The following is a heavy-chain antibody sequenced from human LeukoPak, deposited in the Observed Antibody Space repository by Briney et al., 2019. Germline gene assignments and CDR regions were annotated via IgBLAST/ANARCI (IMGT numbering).Heavy chain of an antibody. CDR2: IYPGDSDT. J-gene: IGHJ4*02. CDR1: GYSFTSYW. D-gene: IGHD6-6*01. V-gene: IGHV5-51*03. CDR3: ARLAQLEFPVHDY. Sequence: GESLKISCKGSGYSFTSYWIGWVSHMPAKGLEWMGIIYPGDSDTRYSPSFQGQVTISADKSISTAYLQWSSLKASDTAMYYCARLAQLEFPVHDYWGQGTLVTVSS.